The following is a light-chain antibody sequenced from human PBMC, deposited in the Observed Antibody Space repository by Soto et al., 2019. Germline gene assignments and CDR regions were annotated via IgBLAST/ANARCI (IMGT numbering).Light chain of an antibody. Sequence: DIQMTQSPSSLSPSVGDKFTISCRASQSISSYLNWYQQKPGKAPKLLIYAASSLQSGVPSRFSGSGSGTDFTLTISSLQPEDFATYYCQQSYSTHWTFGQGTKVDI. CDR3: QQSYSTHWT. CDR1: QSISSY. J-gene: IGKJ1*01. V-gene: IGKV1-39*01. CDR2: AAS.